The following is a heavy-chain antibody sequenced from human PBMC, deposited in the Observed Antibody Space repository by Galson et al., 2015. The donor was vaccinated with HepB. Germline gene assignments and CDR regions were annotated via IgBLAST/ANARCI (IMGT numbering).Heavy chain of an antibody. J-gene: IGHJ4*02. CDR2: IRYDGSNK. Sequence: SLRLSCAASGFTFSSYGMHWVRQAPGKGLEWVAFIRYDGSNKYYADSVKGRFTISRDNSKNTLYLQMNSLRAEDTAVYYCAKDIWAARTSHWSAFDYWGQGTLVTVSS. CDR1: GFTFSSYG. V-gene: IGHV3-30*02. CDR3: AKDIWAARTSHWSAFDY. D-gene: IGHD2-2*01.